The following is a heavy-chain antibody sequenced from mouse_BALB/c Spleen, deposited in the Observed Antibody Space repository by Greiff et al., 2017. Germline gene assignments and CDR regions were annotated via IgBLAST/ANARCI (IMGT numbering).Heavy chain of an antibody. CDR1: GFTFSDYY. CDR2: ISDGGSYT. CDR3: ARDLPYGNFAY. J-gene: IGHJ3*01. V-gene: IGHV5-4*02. Sequence: EVKLMESGGGLVKPGGSLKLSCAASGFTFSDYYMYWVRQTPEKRLEWVATISDGGSYTYYPDSVKGRFTISRDNAKNNLYLQMSSLKSEDTAMYYCARDLPYGNFAYWGQGTLVTVSA. D-gene: IGHD2-10*02.